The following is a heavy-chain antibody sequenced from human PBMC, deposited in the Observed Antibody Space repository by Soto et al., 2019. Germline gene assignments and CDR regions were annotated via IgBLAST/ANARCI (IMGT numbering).Heavy chain of an antibody. CDR2: IYHSGST. CDR3: ARDKITGLFDY. Sequence: SETLSLTCTVSGGSISSGGYYWSWIRPHPGKGLEWIGYIYHSGSTNYNPSLKSRVTISVDTSKNQFSLKLTSVTAADTAVYYCARDKITGLFDYWGQGTLVTVSS. V-gene: IGHV4-31*03. D-gene: IGHD2-8*02. J-gene: IGHJ4*02. CDR1: GGSISSGGYY.